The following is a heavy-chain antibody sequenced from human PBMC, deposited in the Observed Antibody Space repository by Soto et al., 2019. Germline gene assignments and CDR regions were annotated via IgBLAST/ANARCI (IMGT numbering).Heavy chain of an antibody. J-gene: IGHJ4*02. CDR3: ARDGNYHEF. Sequence: EVQLVESGGGRVEPGGSLRLSCVASGFTLSTHAMVWVRQAPGKGLEWVSSISSSGSYVYYEDSVEGRFTISRDDARNSVSIQMNSLRVEDTAVYFCARDGNYHEFWGQGTLVTVSS. CDR1: GFTLSTHA. D-gene: IGHD1-1*01. V-gene: IGHV3-21*01. CDR2: ISSSGSYV.